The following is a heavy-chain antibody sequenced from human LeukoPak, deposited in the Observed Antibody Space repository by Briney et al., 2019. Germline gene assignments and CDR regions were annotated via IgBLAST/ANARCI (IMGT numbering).Heavy chain of an antibody. CDR2: INTNTGNP. V-gene: IGHV7-4-1*02. J-gene: IGHJ3*02. CDR1: GYTFTSYY. CDR3: ARDYYGSGIGNAFDI. Sequence: ASVKVSCKASGYTFTSYYMHWVRQAPGQGLEWMGWINTNTGNPTYAQGFTGRFVFSLDTSVSTAYLQISSLKAEDTAVYYCARDYYGSGIGNAFDIWGQGTMVTVSS. D-gene: IGHD3-10*01.